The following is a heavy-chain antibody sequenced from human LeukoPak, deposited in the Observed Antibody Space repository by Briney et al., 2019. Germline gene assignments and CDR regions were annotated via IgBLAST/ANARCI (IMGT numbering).Heavy chain of an antibody. V-gene: IGHV3-30-3*01. D-gene: IGHD6-19*01. CDR3: ARDYSSGWCSGLDY. J-gene: IGHJ4*02. CDR2: ISYDGSNK. Sequence: PGGSLRLSCTASGFTFGDYAMHWVRQAPGKGLEWVAVISYDGSNKYYADSVKGRFTISRDNSKSTLYLQMNSLRAEDTAVYYCARDYSSGWCSGLDYWGQGTLVTVSS. CDR1: GFTFGDYA.